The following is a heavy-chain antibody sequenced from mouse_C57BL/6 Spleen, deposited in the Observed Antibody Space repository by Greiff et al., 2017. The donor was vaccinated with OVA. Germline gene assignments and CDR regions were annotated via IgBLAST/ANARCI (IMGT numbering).Heavy chain of an antibody. J-gene: IGHJ3*01. V-gene: IGHV1-76*01. CDR1: GYTFTDYY. CDR2: IYPGSGNT. D-gene: IGHD3-3*01. Sequence: QVQLQQSGAELVRPGASVKLSCKASGYTFTDYYINWVKQRPGQGLEWIARIYPGSGNTYYNEKFKGKATLTAEKSSSTAYMQLSSLTSEDSAVYFCARAGGTGTAAYWGQGTLVTVSA. CDR3: ARAGGTGTAAY.